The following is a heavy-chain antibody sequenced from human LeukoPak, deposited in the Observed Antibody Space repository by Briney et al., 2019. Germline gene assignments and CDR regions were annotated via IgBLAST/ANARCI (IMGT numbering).Heavy chain of an antibody. D-gene: IGHD5-18*01. CDR2: INSSGGST. J-gene: IGHJ4*02. CDR3: ASAFRDTAIPFDY. CDR1: GYTFTSYY. V-gene: IGHV1-46*01. Sequence: ASVKVSCKASGYTFTSYYMHWVRQAPGQGLEWMGIINSSGGSTSYAQKFQGRVTMTRDTSTSTVYMELSSLRSEDTAVYYCASAFRDTAIPFDYWGQGTPVTVSS.